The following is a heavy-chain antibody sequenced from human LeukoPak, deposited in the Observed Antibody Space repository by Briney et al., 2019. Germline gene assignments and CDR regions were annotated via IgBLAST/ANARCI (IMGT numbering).Heavy chain of an antibody. J-gene: IGHJ3*02. CDR3: ATGYSGYRGAFDI. CDR1: GGSISSYY. CDR2: IYYSGST. Sequence: SETLSLTCTVSGGSISSYYWSWIRQPPWKGLEWIGYIYYSGSTNYNPSLKSRVTISVDTSKNQFSLKLSSVTAADTAVYYCATGYSGYRGAFDIWGQGTMVTVSS. V-gene: IGHV4-59*01. D-gene: IGHD5-12*01.